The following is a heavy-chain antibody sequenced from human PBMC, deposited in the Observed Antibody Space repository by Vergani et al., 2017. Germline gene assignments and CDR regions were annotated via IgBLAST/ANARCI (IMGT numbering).Heavy chain of an antibody. D-gene: IGHD2-2*02. CDR2: ISGSGGST. J-gene: IGHJ6*02. V-gene: IGHV3-23*01. Sequence: EVQLLESGGGLVQPGGSLRLSCAASGFTFSSYAMSWVRQAPGKGLEWVSAISGSGGSTYYADSVKGRFTISRDNSKNTLYLQMNSLRAEDTAVYYCAKDTVGYCSSTSCYMGIDVWGQGTTVTVSS. CDR1: GFTFSSYA. CDR3: AKDTVGYCSSTSCYMGIDV.